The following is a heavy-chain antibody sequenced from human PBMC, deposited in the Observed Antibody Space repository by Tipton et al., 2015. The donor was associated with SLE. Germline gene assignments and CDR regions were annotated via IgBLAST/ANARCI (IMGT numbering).Heavy chain of an antibody. J-gene: IGHJ3*02. V-gene: IGHV4-34*01. CDR3: ARSMSIAARGNAFDI. CDR1: GGSFSGYY. D-gene: IGHD6-6*01. CDR2: INHSGST. Sequence: TLSLTCAVYGGSFSGYYWSWIRQPPGKGLEWIGEINHSGSTNYNPSLKSRVTISVDTSKNQFSLKLSSVTAADTAVYYCARSMSIAARGNAFDIWGQGTMVPVSS.